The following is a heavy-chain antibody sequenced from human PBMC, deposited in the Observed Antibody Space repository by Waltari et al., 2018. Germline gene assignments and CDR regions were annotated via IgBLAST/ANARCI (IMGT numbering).Heavy chain of an antibody. V-gene: IGHV1-18*01. J-gene: IGHJ3*01. Sequence: QAQLVQSGAEVKKPGASVRVSCKTSGYTFSSYGITWVRQVAGQGLEWRGWIRTHNGNRNYSQKMQGRLSMTTEADTTTAYMDLRSLRSDDTAMYYCVRGGPWKLVQGNAFDYWGQGTMITVSP. CDR1: GYTFSSYG. CDR2: IRTHNGNR. D-gene: IGHD6-6*01. CDR3: VRGGPWKLVQGNAFDY.